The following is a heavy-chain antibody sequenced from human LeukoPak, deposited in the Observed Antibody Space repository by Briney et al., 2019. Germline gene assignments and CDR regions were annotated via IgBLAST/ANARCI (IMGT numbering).Heavy chain of an antibody. CDR2: INWNGYSL. CDR3: ARDLPALWFGELSSAFDY. V-gene: IGHV3-20*04. Sequence: PGGSLRLSCAASGFTFNEYAMSWVRQAPGKGLEWVSDINWNGYSLAYADSVRGRFTISRDNAKNSLYLQMNSLRAEDTALYYCARDLPALWFGELSSAFDYWGQGTLVTVSS. CDR1: GFTFNEYA. J-gene: IGHJ4*02. D-gene: IGHD3-10*01.